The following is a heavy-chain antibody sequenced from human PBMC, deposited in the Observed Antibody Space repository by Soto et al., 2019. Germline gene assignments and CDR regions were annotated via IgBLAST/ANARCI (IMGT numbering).Heavy chain of an antibody. CDR3: ARGFEYGNFLLDS. J-gene: IGHJ5*01. D-gene: IGHD3-10*01. CDR1: GVSFPTHY. Sequence: PGETLSLTCAVSGVSFPTHYWSWIRQPPGKGLEGIGEVNVGGNTKYSPSLKRRVSMSIDASQYKISLKVTAVTAADSAVYYCARGFEYGNFLLDSWRLGNLVTVSS. CDR2: VNVGGNT. V-gene: IGHV4-34*01.